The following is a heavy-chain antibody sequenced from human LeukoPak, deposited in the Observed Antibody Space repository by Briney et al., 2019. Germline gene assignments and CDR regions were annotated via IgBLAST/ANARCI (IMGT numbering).Heavy chain of an antibody. J-gene: IGHJ4*02. V-gene: IGHV3-11*01. CDR3: ARSRSPFDWLLSYFDY. D-gene: IGHD3-9*01. CDR1: GFTFSDYY. Sequence: PGGPLRLSCAASGFTFSDYYMSWIRQAPGKGLEWVSYISSSGSTIYYADSVKGRFTISRDNAKNSLYLQVNSLRAEDTAVYYCARSRSPFDWLLSYFDYWGQGTLVTVSS. CDR2: ISSSGSTI.